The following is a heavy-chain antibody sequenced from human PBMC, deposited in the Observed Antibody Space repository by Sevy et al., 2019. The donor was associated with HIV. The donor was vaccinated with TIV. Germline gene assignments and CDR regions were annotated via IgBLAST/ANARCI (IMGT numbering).Heavy chain of an antibody. D-gene: IGHD2-2*01. CDR1: GGSFSGYY. Sequence: SETLSLTCAVYGGSFSGYYWSWIRQPPGKGLEWIGEINHSGSTNYNPSLKSRVTISVDTSKNQFSLKLSSVTAADTAVYYCARGGDIVVVPATRFDPWGQRTLVTVSS. CDR2: INHSGST. V-gene: IGHV4-34*01. CDR3: ARGGDIVVVPATRFDP. J-gene: IGHJ5*02.